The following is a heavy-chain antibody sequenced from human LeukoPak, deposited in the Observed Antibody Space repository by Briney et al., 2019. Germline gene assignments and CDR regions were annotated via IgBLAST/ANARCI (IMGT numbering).Heavy chain of an antibody. CDR2: INHSGST. CDR1: GVSFSGYY. J-gene: IGHJ4*02. CDR3: ARRADYVWGSYRYYFDY. V-gene: IGHV4-34*01. Sequence: PSETLSLTCAVYGVSFSGYYWSWIRQPPGKGLEWIGEINHSGSTNYNPSLKSRVTISVDTSKTQFSLKLRSVTAADTAVYYCARRADYVWGSYRYYFDYWGQGTLVTVSS. D-gene: IGHD3-16*02.